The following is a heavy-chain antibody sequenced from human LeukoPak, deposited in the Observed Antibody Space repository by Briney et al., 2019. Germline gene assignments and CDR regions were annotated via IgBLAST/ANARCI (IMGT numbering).Heavy chain of an antibody. CDR1: GFXFSRYA. V-gene: IGHV3-23*01. Sequence: GGSLRLSCAASGFXFSRYAMSWVRQAPGKGLAWVSGISVSGGSTYYADSVKGRFTISRDNSKNTLYLQMTSLRVEDTAVYYCAKDYCDGDSCNPLDYWGQGTLVTVSS. CDR2: ISVSGGST. D-gene: IGHD2-21*02. J-gene: IGHJ4*02. CDR3: AKDYCDGDSCNPLDY.